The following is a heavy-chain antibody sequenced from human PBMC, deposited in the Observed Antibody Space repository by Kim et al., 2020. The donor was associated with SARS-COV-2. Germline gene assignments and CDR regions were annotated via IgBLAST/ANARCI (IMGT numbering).Heavy chain of an antibody. CDR2: ITGSGT. V-gene: IGHV3-23*01. Sequence: GGSLRLSCAAFGFTFSAYAMSWVRQAPGKGLEWVSGITGSGTYYADSVKGRFTISRDNSKNTLYLQMNSLRAEDTAVYYCAKSPGGYRALNFDYWGQGTLVNVSS. CDR1: GFTFSAYA. D-gene: IGHD1-26*01. J-gene: IGHJ4*02. CDR3: AKSPGGYRALNFDY.